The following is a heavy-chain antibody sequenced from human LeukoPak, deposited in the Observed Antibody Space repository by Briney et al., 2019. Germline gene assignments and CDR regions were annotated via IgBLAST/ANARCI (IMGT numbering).Heavy chain of an antibody. CDR2: ISYDGSNK. Sequence: GGSLRLSCAASGFTFSSYAMHWVRQAPGKGLEWVAVISYDGSNKYYADSVKGRFTISRDNSKNTLYLQMNSLRAEDTAVYYCARDSGSYYVPGAFDIWGQGTMVTVSS. CDR3: ARDSGSYYVPGAFDI. CDR1: GFTFSSYA. J-gene: IGHJ3*02. D-gene: IGHD1-26*01. V-gene: IGHV3-30-3*01.